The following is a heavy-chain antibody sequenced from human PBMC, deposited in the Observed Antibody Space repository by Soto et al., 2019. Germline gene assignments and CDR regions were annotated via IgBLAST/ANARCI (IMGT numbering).Heavy chain of an antibody. CDR1: GGAISSGDYY. Sequence: QVQLQESGPGLVKPSQTLSLTCTVSGGAISSGDYYWSWIRQHPGKGLEWIGYIYYSGSTYYNPSLRSRVTISGDTSKNQFSLKLSSVTAADTAVYYCARVQSSSVDFDIWGQGTMVTVSS. V-gene: IGHV4-31*03. CDR3: ARVQSSSVDFDI. D-gene: IGHD6-6*01. J-gene: IGHJ3*02. CDR2: IYYSGST.